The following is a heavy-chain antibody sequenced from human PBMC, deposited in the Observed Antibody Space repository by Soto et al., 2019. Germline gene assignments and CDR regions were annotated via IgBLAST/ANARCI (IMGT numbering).Heavy chain of an antibody. Sequence: SVKVSCKASGGTFSSYAISWVRQAPGQGLEWMGGIIPIFGTANYAQKFQGRVTITADESTSTAYMELSSLRSEDTAVYYCARGPLLRYFVWLRITPYYNGIDVWGQGTTVTVSS. V-gene: IGHV1-69*13. CDR1: GGTFSSYA. CDR3: ARGPLLRYFVWLRITPYYNGIDV. D-gene: IGHD3-9*01. CDR2: IIPIFGTA. J-gene: IGHJ6*02.